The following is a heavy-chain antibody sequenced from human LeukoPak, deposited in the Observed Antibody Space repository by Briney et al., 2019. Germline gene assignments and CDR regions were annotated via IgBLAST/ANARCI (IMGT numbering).Heavy chain of an antibody. CDR2: IYTSGST. D-gene: IGHD1-7*01. CDR3: ARAITGTRRFDY. J-gene: IGHJ4*02. CDR1: GGSISNGSYY. Sequence: SETLSLTCTVSGGSISNGSYYWSWTRQPAGRGLEWIGRIYTSGSTNYNPSLKSRVTISVDTSKNQFSLKLSSVTAADTAVYYCARAITGTRRFDYWGQGTLVTVSS. V-gene: IGHV4-61*02.